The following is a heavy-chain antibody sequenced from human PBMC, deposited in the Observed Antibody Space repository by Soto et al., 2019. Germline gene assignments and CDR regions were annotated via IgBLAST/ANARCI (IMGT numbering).Heavy chain of an antibody. Sequence: SETLSLTCTVSGGSISSSSYYWGWIRQPPGKGLEWIGSIYYSGSTYYNPSLKSRVTISVDTSKNQFSLKLSSVTAADTAVYYCATKIAVAALYFDYWGQGTLVTVSS. D-gene: IGHD6-19*01. CDR3: ATKIAVAALYFDY. CDR1: GGSISSSSYY. J-gene: IGHJ4*02. V-gene: IGHV4-39*01. CDR2: IYYSGST.